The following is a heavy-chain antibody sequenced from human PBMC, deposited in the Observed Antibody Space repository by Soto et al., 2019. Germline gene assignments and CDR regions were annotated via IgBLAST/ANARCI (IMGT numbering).Heavy chain of an antibody. D-gene: IGHD6-19*01. CDR3: ARDGVAGPEVYYFDY. CDR1: GFTFSSYG. Sequence: PGGSLRLSCAASGFTFSSYGMHWVRQAPGKGLEWVAVIWYDGSNKYYADSVKGRLTISRDNSKNTLYLQMNSLRAEDTAVYYCARDGVAGPEVYYFDYWGQGTLVTVSS. J-gene: IGHJ4*02. CDR2: IWYDGSNK. V-gene: IGHV3-33*01.